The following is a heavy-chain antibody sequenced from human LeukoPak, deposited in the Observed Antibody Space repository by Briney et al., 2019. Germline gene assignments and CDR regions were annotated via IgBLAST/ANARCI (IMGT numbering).Heavy chain of an antibody. V-gene: IGHV4-31*03. CDR1: GGSISSGGYY. Sequence: SETLSLTCTVSGGSISSGGYYWSWIRQHPGKGLEWIGYIYYSGSTYYNPSLKSRVTISVDTSKNQFSLKLSSVTAADTAVYYCARNRDFWSGYQVYFDYWGQGTLVTVSS. J-gene: IGHJ4*02. CDR3: ARNRDFWSGYQVYFDY. CDR2: IYYSGST. D-gene: IGHD3-3*01.